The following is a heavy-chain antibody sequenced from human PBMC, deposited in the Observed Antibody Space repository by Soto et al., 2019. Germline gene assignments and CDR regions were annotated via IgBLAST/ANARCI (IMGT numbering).Heavy chain of an antibody. CDR2: IESKTDGGAI. CDR1: GFTFSNAW. V-gene: IGHV3-15*04. Sequence: EVQLVESGGGLVKPGGSLRLSCAASGFTFSNAWMTWVRQAPGKGLEWVGRIESKTDGGAIDYAAPLKGRFTMSRDDSKNTLYLQMNCLKTEDTAMYYCTTPGLYTSSYYTAFQIWGQGTMVTISS. CDR3: TTPGLYTSSYYTAFQI. J-gene: IGHJ3*02. D-gene: IGHD6-13*01.